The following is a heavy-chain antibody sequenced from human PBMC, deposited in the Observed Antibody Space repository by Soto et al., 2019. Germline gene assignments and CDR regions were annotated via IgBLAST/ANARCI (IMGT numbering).Heavy chain of an antibody. V-gene: IGHV1-69*04. D-gene: IGHD3-10*01. J-gene: IGHJ6*03. CDR2: IIPIHGIA. CDR1: GGTFSSYT. Sequence: ASVKVSCKASGGTFSSYTISWVRQAPGQGLEWMGRIIPIHGIANYAQKFQGRVTITADKSTSTAYMELSSLRSEDTAVYYCARDPMVRGPEDFYYYYYMDVWGKGTTVTVSS. CDR3: ARDPMVRGPEDFYYYYYMDV.